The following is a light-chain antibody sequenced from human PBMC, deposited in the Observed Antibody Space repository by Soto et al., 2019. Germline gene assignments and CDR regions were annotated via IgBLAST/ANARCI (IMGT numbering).Light chain of an antibody. Sequence: DIKMTQSPSSLSASVGDRVTITCQASQDIRNCLNWYQQKPGKAPKLLIYDASNLETGVPSRFRGAKSGTVFTFTISSQQPEDFATYFCQHYVTLPITFGGGTELEIK. CDR1: QDIRNC. J-gene: IGKJ4*01. V-gene: IGKV1-33*01. CDR2: DAS. CDR3: QHYVTLPIT.